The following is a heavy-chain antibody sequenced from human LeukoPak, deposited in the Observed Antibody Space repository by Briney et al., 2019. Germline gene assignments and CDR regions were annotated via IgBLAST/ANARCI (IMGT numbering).Heavy chain of an antibody. J-gene: IGHJ4*02. CDR1: GFTFSSYA. Sequence: PGGSLRLSCAASGFTFSSYAMSWVRQAPGKGLEWVSGISGSGGSTYYADSVKGRFTVSRDNSKSTLYLQVNSLTADDTAVYYCAREPSSVPPNAGPPFDYGGKGTLVTVSS. CDR3: AREPSSVPPNAGPPFDY. V-gene: IGHV3-23*01. CDR2: ISGSGGST.